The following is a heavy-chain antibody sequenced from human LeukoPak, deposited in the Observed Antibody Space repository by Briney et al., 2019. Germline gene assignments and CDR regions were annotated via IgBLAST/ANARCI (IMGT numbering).Heavy chain of an antibody. V-gene: IGHV4-34*01. CDR3: ARNLGLYDSSGYYSYYFDY. CDR1: GGSLSSYY. J-gene: IGHJ4*02. D-gene: IGHD3-22*01. Sequence: SETLSLTCTVSGGSLSSYYWSWIRQPPGKGLEWIGEINHSGSTNYNPSLKSRVTISVDTSKNQFSLKLSSVTAADTAVYYCARNLGLYDSSGYYSYYFDYWGQGTLVTVSS. CDR2: INHSGST.